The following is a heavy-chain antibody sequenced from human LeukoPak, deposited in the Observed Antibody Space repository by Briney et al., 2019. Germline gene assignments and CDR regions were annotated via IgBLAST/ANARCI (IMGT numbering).Heavy chain of an antibody. CDR2: ISAYNGNT. D-gene: IGHD5-18*01. V-gene: IGHV1-18*01. J-gene: IGHJ4*02. CDR3: ARSDTAISRFDY. CDR1: GYTFTSYG. Sequence: ASVKVSCKASGYTFTSYGISWVRRAPGRGLEWMGWISAYNGNTNYAQKLQGRVTMTTDTSTSTAYMELRSLRSDDTAVYYCARSDTAISRFDYWGQGTLVTVSS.